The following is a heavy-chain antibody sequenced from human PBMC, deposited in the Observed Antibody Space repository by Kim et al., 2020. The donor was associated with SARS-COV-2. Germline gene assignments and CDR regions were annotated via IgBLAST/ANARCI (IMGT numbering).Heavy chain of an antibody. Sequence: GGSLRLSCAASGFTFSDYYMSWIRQAPGKGLEWVSYISSSGSTIYYADSVKGRFTISRDNAKNSLYLQMNSLRAEDTAVYYCARDAGGVGWYSPYYYYYYGMDVWGQGTTVTVSS. J-gene: IGHJ6*02. CDR1: GFTFSDYY. D-gene: IGHD6-19*01. V-gene: IGHV3-11*01. CDR3: ARDAGGVGWYSPYYYYYYGMDV. CDR2: ISSSGSTI.